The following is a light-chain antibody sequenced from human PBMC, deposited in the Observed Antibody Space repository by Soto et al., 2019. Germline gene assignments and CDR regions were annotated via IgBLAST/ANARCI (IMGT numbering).Light chain of an antibody. Sequence: QSALTQPASVSGSPGQSITISCTGSSSDVGAHNYVTWYQLHPGKVPKLLIYDVTTRPSGVSDRFSGTKSGNTASLIISGLQPEDEADYYCSSYAGSSTLLFGGGTKLTVL. CDR2: DVT. CDR1: SSDVGAHNY. V-gene: IGLV2-14*03. J-gene: IGLJ2*01. CDR3: SSYAGSSTLL.